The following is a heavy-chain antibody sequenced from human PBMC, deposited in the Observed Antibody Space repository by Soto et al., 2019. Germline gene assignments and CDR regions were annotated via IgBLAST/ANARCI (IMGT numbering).Heavy chain of an antibody. Sequence: LSLTCAVYGGSFSGYYWSWIRQPPGKGLEWIGEINHSGSTNYNPSLKSRVTISVDTSKNQFSLKLSSVTAADTAVYYCARVSTIAAAGVAVSLNFDYWGQGTLVTVSS. CDR3: ARVSTIAAAGVAVSLNFDY. D-gene: IGHD6-13*01. CDR2: INHSGST. V-gene: IGHV4-34*01. J-gene: IGHJ4*02. CDR1: GGSFSGYY.